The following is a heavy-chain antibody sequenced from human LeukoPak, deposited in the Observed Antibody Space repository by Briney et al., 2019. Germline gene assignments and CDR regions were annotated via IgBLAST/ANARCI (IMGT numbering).Heavy chain of an antibody. D-gene: IGHD5-18*01. CDR1: GGSSSNYY. CDR2: INQSGST. Sequence: SETLSLTCAVYGGSSSNYYWNWIRQSPGKGLEWIGEINQSGSTKYNPSLKSRVTISGDTSKNQFSLRLNSVTAADTAVYFCARDYRAHQRFHSYHYFDYWGQGTLVIVSS. V-gene: IGHV4-34*01. CDR3: ARDYRAHQRFHSYHYFDY. J-gene: IGHJ4*02.